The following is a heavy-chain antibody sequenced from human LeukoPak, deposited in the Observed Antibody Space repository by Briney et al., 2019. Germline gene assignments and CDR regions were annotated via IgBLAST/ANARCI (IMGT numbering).Heavy chain of an antibody. V-gene: IGHV4-39*01. D-gene: IGHD6-19*01. J-gene: IGHJ4*02. Sequence: PSETLSLTCTVSGGSISSNSYYWGWIRQPPGKGLEWIGSIYYSGSTYYNPSLKSRVTISVDTSKNQFSLKLSSVTAADTAVYYCASLGSGWESFDYWGQGTLVTVSS. CDR1: GGSISSNSYY. CDR3: ASLGSGWESFDY. CDR2: IYYSGST.